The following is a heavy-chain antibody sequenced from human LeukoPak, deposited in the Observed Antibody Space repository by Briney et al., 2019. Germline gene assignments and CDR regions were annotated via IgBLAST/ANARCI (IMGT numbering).Heavy chain of an antibody. D-gene: IGHD4-11*01. J-gene: IGHJ6*02. V-gene: IGHV3-74*03. CDR1: GFSFSSYW. CDR3: ARGVSNTWYNGVDV. Sequence: PGGSLRLSCAASGFSFSSYWMHWFRQAPGKGLVWVSRINGDGSNTKYADSVKGRFTISRDNAKNTLYLQMNSLRVEDTAVYYCARGVSNTWYNGVDVWGQGTTVPVSS. CDR2: INGDGSNT.